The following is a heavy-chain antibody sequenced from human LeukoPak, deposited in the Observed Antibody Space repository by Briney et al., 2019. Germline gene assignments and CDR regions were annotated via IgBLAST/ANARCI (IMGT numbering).Heavy chain of an antibody. J-gene: IGHJ4*02. CDR3: ARASGRWLLREPPDY. D-gene: IGHD6-19*01. CDR1: GFTFSSYS. CDR2: ISSSSSSI. V-gene: IGHV3-21*01. Sequence: PGGSLRLSCAASGFTFSSYSMNWVRQAPGKGLEWVSSISSSSSSIYYADSVKGRFTISRDNAKNSLYLQMNSLRDEDTAVYYFARASGRWLLREPPDYRGEGALVTVAS.